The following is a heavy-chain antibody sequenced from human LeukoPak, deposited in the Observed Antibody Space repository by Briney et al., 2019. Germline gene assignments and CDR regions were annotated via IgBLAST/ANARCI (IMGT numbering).Heavy chain of an antibody. Sequence: GRSLRLSCVASGFTFGDYPMHWVRQVPGKGLEWVSGINWNGGSIGYADSVKGRFTISRDNAKNSLYLQMNSLRAEDTALYYCAKDGRFSGSPYFYYMDVWCKGTTITVS. V-gene: IGHV3-9*01. J-gene: IGHJ6*03. CDR2: INWNGGSI. CDR3: AKDGRFSGSPYFYYMDV. D-gene: IGHD1-26*01. CDR1: GFTFGDYP.